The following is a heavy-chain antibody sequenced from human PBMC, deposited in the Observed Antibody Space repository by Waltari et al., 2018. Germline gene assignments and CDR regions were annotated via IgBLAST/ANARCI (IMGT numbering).Heavy chain of an antibody. D-gene: IGHD2-15*01. CDR3: ARDRGRGLYLDT. CDR1: GDCMNYW. J-gene: IGHJ4*02. V-gene: IGHV4-4*02. CDR2: VLGSGRT. Sequence: QLQLQESGPGLVKPSGPLSLIWAVSGDCMNYWWSWVRQPPGKGLEWIGPVLGSGRTNYNPSFASRVTISLDTSTHQFALKMTSATAADTALYYCARDRGRGLYLDTWGQGILVTVSP.